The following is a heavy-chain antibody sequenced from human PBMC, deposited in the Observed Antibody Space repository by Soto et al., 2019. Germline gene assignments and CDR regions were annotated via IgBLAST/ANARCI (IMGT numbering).Heavy chain of an antibody. CDR3: ASYSGYESLPDFDL. V-gene: IGHV1-69*02. D-gene: IGHD5-12*01. Sequence: QVQLVQSGAEVKKPGSSVKVSCKASGGTFSSYTISWVRQAPGQGLEWMGRIIPIVGIANYAQKFQGRVTITADKSTSTAYMELSSLRSEDTAVYYCASYSGYESLPDFDLWGQGTMVTVSS. CDR2: IIPIVGIA. CDR1: GGTFSSYT. J-gene: IGHJ3*01.